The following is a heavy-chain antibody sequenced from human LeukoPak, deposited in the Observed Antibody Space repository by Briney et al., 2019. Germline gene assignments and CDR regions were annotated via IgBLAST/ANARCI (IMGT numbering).Heavy chain of an antibody. V-gene: IGHV3-30*04. Sequence: GALRLSCAASGFTFSSYAMHWVRQAPGKGLEWVAVISYDGSNKYYADSVKGRFTISRDNSKNTLYPQMNSLRAEDTAVYYCARDRVENGPPDYWGQGTLVTVSS. D-gene: IGHD3-10*01. J-gene: IGHJ4*02. CDR3: ARDRVENGPPDY. CDR2: ISYDGSNK. CDR1: GFTFSSYA.